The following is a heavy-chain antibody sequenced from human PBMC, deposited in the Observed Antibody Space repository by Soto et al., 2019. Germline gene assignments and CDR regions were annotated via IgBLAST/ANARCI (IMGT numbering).Heavy chain of an antibody. CDR3: ARGASGYYDSSGYYSPYYFDY. CDR1: GGSFSCCS. Sequence: PETLSLTCAVYGGSFSCCSWSWIRHPPGKGLEWIGEINHSGSTNYNPSLKSRVTISVDTSKNQFSLKLSSVTAADTAVYYCARGASGYYDSSGYYSPYYFDYWGQGTTVT. V-gene: IGHV4-34*01. D-gene: IGHD3-22*01. CDR2: INHSGST. J-gene: IGHJ4*03.